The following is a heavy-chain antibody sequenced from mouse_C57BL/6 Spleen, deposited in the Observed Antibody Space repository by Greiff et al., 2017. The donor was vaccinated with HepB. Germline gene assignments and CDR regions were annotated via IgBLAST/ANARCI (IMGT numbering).Heavy chain of an antibody. CDR3: TSELGRRDAMDY. J-gene: IGHJ4*01. CDR2: IYPGNSDT. CDR1: GYTFTSYW. V-gene: IGHV1-5*01. D-gene: IGHD4-1*01. Sequence: EVQLQQSGTVLARPGASVKMSCKTSGYTFTSYWMHWVKQRPGQGLEWIGAIYPGNSDTSYNQKFKGKAKLTAVTSASTAYMELSSLTNEDSAVYYCTSELGRRDAMDYWGQGTSVTVSS.